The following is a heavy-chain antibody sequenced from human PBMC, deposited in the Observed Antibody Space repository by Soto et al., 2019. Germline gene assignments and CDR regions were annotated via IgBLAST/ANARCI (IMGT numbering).Heavy chain of an antibody. Sequence: SETLSLTCTVSGDSISSSGHYWTWIRQRPGQGLEWIGYIYYSGSTFYNPSLKSRITISADMSKNQFSLRLRSVTAADKAVYYCAREHGDNMDFDYWGQGTLVTVSS. V-gene: IGHV4-31*03. CDR2: IYYSGST. D-gene: IGHD4-17*01. J-gene: IGHJ4*02. CDR3: AREHGDNMDFDY. CDR1: GDSISSSGHY.